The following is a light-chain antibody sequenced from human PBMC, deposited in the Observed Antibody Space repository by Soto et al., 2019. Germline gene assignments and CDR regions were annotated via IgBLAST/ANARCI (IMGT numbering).Light chain of an antibody. J-gene: IGLJ1*01. CDR2: EVS. Sequence: QSALTQPASVSGSPGQSITISCTGTSSDVGGYNYVSWYQQHPGKAPKLMIYEVSNRPSGVSNRFSGSKSGNTASLTISGLQAEDAADYYCSSYTSSGTLPYVFGTGTKVTVL. CDR1: SSDVGGYNY. V-gene: IGLV2-14*01. CDR3: SSYTSSGTLPYV.